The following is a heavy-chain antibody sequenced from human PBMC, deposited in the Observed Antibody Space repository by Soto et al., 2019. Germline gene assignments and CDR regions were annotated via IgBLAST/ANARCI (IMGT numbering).Heavy chain of an antibody. Sequence: SETLSLTCTVSGDSVSNYYWNWIRRTPGKGLEWIGYISYSGSTNYNPSLKSRVTISVDTSKNQFSLKLTSVTAADTAVYYCARDQLRDYMDVWGKGTTVTVSS. CDR2: ISYSGST. CDR1: GDSVSNYY. V-gene: IGHV4-59*02. CDR3: ARDQLRDYMDV. J-gene: IGHJ6*03. D-gene: IGHD1-1*01.